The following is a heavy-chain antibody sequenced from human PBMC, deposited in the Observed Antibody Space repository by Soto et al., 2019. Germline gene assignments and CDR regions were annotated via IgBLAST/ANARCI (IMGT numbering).Heavy chain of an antibody. J-gene: IGHJ4*01. CDR2: ITWNSGKI. CDR1: GFTFDDYA. Sequence: PGGSLRLSCTASGFTFDDYAMHWVRQGPGRGLEWVSVITWNSGKIAYADSVKGRFTIARDDDNNSLYLQMNSLRPEDTALYYCVKDSYADFHRVLSTAEYFFDYWGHGTLVTASS. D-gene: IGHD2-15*01. CDR3: VKDSYADFHRVLSTAEYFFDY. V-gene: IGHV3-9*01.